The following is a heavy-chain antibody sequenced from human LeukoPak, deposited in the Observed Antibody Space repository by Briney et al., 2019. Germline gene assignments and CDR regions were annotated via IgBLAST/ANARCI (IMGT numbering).Heavy chain of an antibody. CDR3: ATFGERITIFYGMDV. CDR2: INPNSGNT. CDR1: AYTFASYY. V-gene: IGHV1-8*02. D-gene: IGHD3-3*01. Sequence: ASVTVSCKAAAYTFASYYIHWVRQAPGQLLEWMGLINPNSGNTGYAQKFQGRVTMTRNTSISTAYMELSSLRSEDTVVYYCATFGERITIFYGMDVWGQGTTVTVSS. J-gene: IGHJ6*02.